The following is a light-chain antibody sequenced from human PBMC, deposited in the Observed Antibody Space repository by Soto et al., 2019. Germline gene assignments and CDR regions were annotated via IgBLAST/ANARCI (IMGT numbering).Light chain of an antibody. Sequence: QSALTQPASVSGSPGQSITISCTGTSSDVGRYNLVSWYQQRPGKAPKLMIYEVSKRPSGFSNRYSGSKSGNTASLTISGLQAEDEADYFCCSHARSYVIFGGGTKLTVL. V-gene: IGLV2-23*02. CDR2: EVS. J-gene: IGLJ2*01. CDR1: SSDVGRYNL. CDR3: CSHARSYVI.